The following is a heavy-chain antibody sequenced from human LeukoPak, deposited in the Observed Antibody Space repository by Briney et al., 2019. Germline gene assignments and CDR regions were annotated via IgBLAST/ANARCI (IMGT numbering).Heavy chain of an antibody. CDR2: IYYSGST. Sequence: SETLSLTCAVYGGSFSGYYWSWIRQPPGKGLEWIGYIYYSGSTNYNPSLKSRVTISVDTSKNQFSLKLSSVTAADTAVYYCARTAVAGPLDYWGQGTLVTVSS. CDR3: ARTAVAGPLDY. CDR1: GGSFSGYY. D-gene: IGHD6-19*01. J-gene: IGHJ4*02. V-gene: IGHV4-59*01.